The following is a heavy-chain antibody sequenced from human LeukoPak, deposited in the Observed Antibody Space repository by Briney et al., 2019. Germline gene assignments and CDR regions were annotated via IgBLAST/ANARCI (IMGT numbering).Heavy chain of an antibody. V-gene: IGHV3-66*02. CDR1: VFNVSSNY. J-gene: IGHJ4*02. D-gene: IGHD6-13*01. CDR3: VTSTGQQFIPYDY. CDR2: IYGADAA. Sequence: VGALRLSCAASVFNVSSNYMTWLRQAPGKGREWVSLIYGADAAYYAESVMGRFMISRDNLKNTLFLQMNSLRVEDTALYYCVTSTGQQFIPYDYWGQGTHVTVSS.